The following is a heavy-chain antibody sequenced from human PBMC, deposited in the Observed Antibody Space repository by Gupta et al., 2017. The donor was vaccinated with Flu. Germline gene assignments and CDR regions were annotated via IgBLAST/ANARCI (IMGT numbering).Heavy chain of an antibody. Sequence: NPSLKSRVTISVDKSKNQVSLKLSSVTAAETAVYYCAREGAPAAIAGGFDDGGQGTLVTVYS. V-gene: IGHV4-4*02. J-gene: IGHJ4*02. D-gene: IGHD2-2*02. CDR3: AREGAPAAIAGGFDD.